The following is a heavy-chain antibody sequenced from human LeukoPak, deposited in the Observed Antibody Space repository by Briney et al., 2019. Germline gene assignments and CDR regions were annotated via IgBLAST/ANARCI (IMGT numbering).Heavy chain of an antibody. Sequence: GGSLRLSCAASGFTFSSYGMHWVRQAPGKGLEWVAFIRYDGSNKYYADSVKGRFTISGDNSKNTLYLQMNSLRAEDTAVYYCAKGSTVVPAAYYFDYWGQGTLVTVSS. CDR2: IRYDGSNK. J-gene: IGHJ4*02. D-gene: IGHD2-2*01. CDR3: AKGSTVVPAAYYFDY. CDR1: GFTFSSYG. V-gene: IGHV3-30*02.